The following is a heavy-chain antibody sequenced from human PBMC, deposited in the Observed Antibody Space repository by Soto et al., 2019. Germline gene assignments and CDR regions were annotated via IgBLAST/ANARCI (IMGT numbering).Heavy chain of an antibody. D-gene: IGHD6-19*01. CDR1: GGSISHYY. Sequence: QVQLQESDPRLVRPSETLSLTCTVSGGSISHYYWSWIRQSPGKGLEWLGFIFYSGNSNYNPSLQRRVSMSVDMAKNQLSLNIKSVTAADTAIYYCASHGDQWLVRPCDSWGQGALVIVSS. V-gene: IGHV4-59*01. J-gene: IGHJ4*02. CDR3: ASHGDQWLVRPCDS. CDR2: IFYSGNS.